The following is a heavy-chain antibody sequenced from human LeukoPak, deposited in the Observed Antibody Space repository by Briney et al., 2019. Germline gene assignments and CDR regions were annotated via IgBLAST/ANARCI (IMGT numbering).Heavy chain of an antibody. CDR3: ARTSYPSRDAYTPFDY. V-gene: IGHV4-59*08. Sequence: SETLSLTCTVSGGSISSYYWNWIRQPPGKGLEWIGYIYYNGSTNHNPSLKSRVTISVDTSKNQFSLKLSSVTAADTAVYYCARTSYPSRDAYTPFDYWGQGTLVTVSS. D-gene: IGHD5-24*01. CDR2: IYYNGST. CDR1: GGSISSYY. J-gene: IGHJ4*02.